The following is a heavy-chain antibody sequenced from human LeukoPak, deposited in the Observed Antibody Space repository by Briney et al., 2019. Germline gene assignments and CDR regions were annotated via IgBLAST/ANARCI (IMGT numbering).Heavy chain of an antibody. CDR1: GFTFSSYA. D-gene: IGHD2-15*01. J-gene: IGHJ1*01. CDR2: ISGSGGST. CDR3: AKGETWYLFQH. V-gene: IGHV3-23*01. Sequence: GRSLRLSCAASGFTFSSYAMSWVSQAPGKGLEWVSAISGSGGSTYYADSVKGRFTISRDNSKNTLYLQVNSLRAEDTAVYYCAKGETWYLFQHWGQGTLVTVSS.